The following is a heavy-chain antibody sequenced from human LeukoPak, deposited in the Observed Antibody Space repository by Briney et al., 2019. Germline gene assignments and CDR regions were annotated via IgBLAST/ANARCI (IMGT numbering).Heavy chain of an antibody. Sequence: SETLSLTCSVSGGSISSYYWSLIRQPPCKGLDWIGRIYYSGSTNYNPSLKSRVTISVDTSKNQFSLKLSSVTAADTAVYYCARSRGDGYNPNYYGMDVWGQGTTVTVSS. CDR3: ARSRGDGYNPNYYGMDV. J-gene: IGHJ6*02. D-gene: IGHD5-24*01. CDR2: IYYSGST. CDR1: GGSISSYY. V-gene: IGHV4-59*01.